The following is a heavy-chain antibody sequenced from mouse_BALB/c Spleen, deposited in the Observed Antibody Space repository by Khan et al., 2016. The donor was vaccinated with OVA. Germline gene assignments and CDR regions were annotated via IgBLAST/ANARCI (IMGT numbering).Heavy chain of an antibody. CDR2: INPHIGET. CDR1: GYFFTGYF. D-gene: IGHD1-1*01. Sequence: VQLQQSGPELVKPGASVKISCKASGYFFTGYFMNWVMQSHGKSLEWIGRINPHIGETFFNQKFKGKATLTVDEFSSTAHMELVSLASEDSSVYDSARMYGSDFDYWGQGTTLTVSS. CDR3: ARMYGSDFDY. V-gene: IGHV1-20*02. J-gene: IGHJ2*01.